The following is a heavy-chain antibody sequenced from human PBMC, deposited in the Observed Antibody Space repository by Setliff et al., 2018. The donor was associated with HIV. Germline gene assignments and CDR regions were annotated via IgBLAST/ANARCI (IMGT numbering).Heavy chain of an antibody. D-gene: IGHD3-10*01. J-gene: IGHJ6*03. CDR3: ARPRSGTYRGHYYYYMDV. Sequence: SEILSLTCTVSGDSIISSRNFWSWIRQPPGKGLEWIGYIYTSGSTNYNPSLKSRVTISVDTSKNQFSLKLSSVTAADTAVYYCARPRSGTYRGHYYYYMDVWGKGTTVTVSS. CDR2: IYTSGST. CDR1: GDSIISSRNF. V-gene: IGHV4-61*01.